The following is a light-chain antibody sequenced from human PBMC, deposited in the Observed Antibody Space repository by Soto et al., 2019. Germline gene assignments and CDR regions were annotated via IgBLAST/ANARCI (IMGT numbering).Light chain of an antibody. CDR1: SSDVGGYNY. CDR2: DVS. Sequence: QSALTQPASVSASPGQSITISCTGTSSDVGGYNYVSWYQQHPGKAPQLMIYDVSNRPSGVSNRFSGSKSGNTASLTISGLQAEDEADYSCSSYTSSSTAGVFGGGTKLTVL. J-gene: IGLJ2*01. CDR3: SSYTSSSTAGV. V-gene: IGLV2-14*03.